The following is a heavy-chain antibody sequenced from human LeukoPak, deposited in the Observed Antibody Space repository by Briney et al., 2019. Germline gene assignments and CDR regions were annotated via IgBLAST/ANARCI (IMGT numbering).Heavy chain of an antibody. CDR1: GFTFSSYW. CDR2: IRYDGSNK. J-gene: IGHJ4*02. CDR3: AKWSALAGATIFEY. D-gene: IGHD1-26*01. Sequence: QPGGSLRLSCAASGFTFSSYWMHWVRQAPGKGLEWVAFIRYDGSNKYYADSVKGRFTISRDNSKDTLYLQMNSLRAEDTAVYYCAKWSALAGATIFEYWGQGTLVTVSS. V-gene: IGHV3-30*02.